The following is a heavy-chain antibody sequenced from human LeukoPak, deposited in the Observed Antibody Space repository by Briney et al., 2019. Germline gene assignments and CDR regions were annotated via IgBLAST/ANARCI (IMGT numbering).Heavy chain of an antibody. J-gene: IGHJ5*02. CDR2: IYYSGST. CDR3: AREGVGEDWFDP. V-gene: IGHV4-59*01. Sequence: SETLSLTCTVSGGSISSYYWSRLRQPPGKGLEWIGYIYYSGSTNYNPSLKSRVTISVDTSKNQFSLKLSSVTAADTAVYYCAREGVGEDWFDPWGQGTLVTVSS. CDR1: GGSISSYY.